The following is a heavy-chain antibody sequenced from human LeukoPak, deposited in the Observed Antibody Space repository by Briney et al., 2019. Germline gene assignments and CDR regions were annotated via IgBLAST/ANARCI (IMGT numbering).Heavy chain of an antibody. CDR1: GFTFDDYA. CDR3: AKDGGYRAEYCSGGGCSGFDY. J-gene: IGHJ4*02. CDR2: ISWNSGSI. V-gene: IGHV3-9*03. D-gene: IGHD2-15*01. Sequence: GGSLRLSCAASGFTFDDYAMHWVRQAPGKGLEWVSGISWNSGSIGYADSVKGRFTISRDNAKNSLYLQMNSLRAEDMALYYCAKDGGYRAEYCSGGGCSGFDYWGQGTLVTVSS.